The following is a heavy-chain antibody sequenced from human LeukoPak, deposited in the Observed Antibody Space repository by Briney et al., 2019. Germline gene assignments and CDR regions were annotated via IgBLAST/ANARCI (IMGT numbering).Heavy chain of an antibody. D-gene: IGHD3-3*01. CDR2: ISSSSSYI. CDR1: GFTFSSYS. J-gene: IGHJ6*02. CDR3: ARGDYYDFWSGYFENYYYYGMDV. V-gene: IGHV3-21*01. Sequence: GVSLRLSCAASGFTFSSYSMNWVRQAPGKGLEWVSSISSSSSYIYYADSVKGRFTISRDNAKNSLYLQMNSLRAEDTAVYYCARGDYYDFWSGYFENYYYYGMDVWGQGTTVTVSS.